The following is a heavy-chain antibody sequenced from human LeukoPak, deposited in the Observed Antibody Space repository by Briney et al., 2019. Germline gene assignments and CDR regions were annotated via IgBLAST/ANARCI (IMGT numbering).Heavy chain of an antibody. Sequence: SETLSLTCDVSGGSVTSTNWWTWVRQPPGKGLEWIGSIYYSGSTYYNPSLKSRVTISVDTSKNQFSLKLSSVTAADTAVYYCARHFPYSGSYYLTGYFDYWGQGTLVTVSS. J-gene: IGHJ4*02. D-gene: IGHD1-26*01. CDR1: GGSVTSTNW. CDR3: ARHFPYSGSYYLTGYFDY. CDR2: IYYSGST. V-gene: IGHV4-39*01.